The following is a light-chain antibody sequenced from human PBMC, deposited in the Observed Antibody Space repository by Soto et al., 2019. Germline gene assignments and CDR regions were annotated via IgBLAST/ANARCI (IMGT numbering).Light chain of an antibody. J-gene: IGLJ2*01. V-gene: IGLV2-14*01. Sequence: QSVLTQPASVSGSPGQSITISCTGISSDVGGVNYVSWYQQHPGKAPKLMIFDGSNRPSGVSDRFSASKSGSTASLTISGLQAEDDGDYYCSSYTSGTGLVFGGGTKLTVL. CDR2: DGS. CDR1: SSDVGGVNY. CDR3: SSYTSGTGLV.